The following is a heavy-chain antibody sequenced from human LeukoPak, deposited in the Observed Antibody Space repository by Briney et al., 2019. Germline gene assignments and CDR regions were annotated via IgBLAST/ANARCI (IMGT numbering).Heavy chain of an antibody. CDR3: ARLYDILTGYPYYFDY. Sequence: SQTLSLTCTVSGGSSNSGDYYWSWIRQHPGKGLEWIGYIFYTGSTYYNPSLKIRVSISVDTSRNQFSLKLSSVTAADTAVYYCARLYDILTGYPYYFDYWGQRTLVTVSS. CDR1: GGSSNSGDYY. D-gene: IGHD3-9*01. V-gene: IGHV4-31*03. J-gene: IGHJ4*02. CDR2: IFYTGST.